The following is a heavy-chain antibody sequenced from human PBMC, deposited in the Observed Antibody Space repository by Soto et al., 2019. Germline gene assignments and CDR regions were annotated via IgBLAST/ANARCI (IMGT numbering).Heavy chain of an antibody. Sequence: SETLSLTCAVSGGSISSGGYSWSWIRQPPGKGLEWIGYMYHSGSTYYNPSLKSRVTISVDTSKNQFFLKLTSVTAADTAVYYCARDKITGLFDYWGQGTLVTVSS. CDR2: MYHSGST. CDR3: ARDKITGLFDY. CDR1: GGSISSGGYS. J-gene: IGHJ4*02. V-gene: IGHV4-30-2*01. D-gene: IGHD2-8*02.